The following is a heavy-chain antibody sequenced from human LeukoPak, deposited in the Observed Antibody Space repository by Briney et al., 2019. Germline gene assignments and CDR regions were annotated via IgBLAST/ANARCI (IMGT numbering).Heavy chain of an antibody. Sequence: GGSLRLFCAASGFTFSSYAMSWGRQAPGKGLEWVSAISGSGGSTYYADSVKGRFTISRDNSKNTLYLQMNSLRAEDTAVYYCAKRDQLLYDYYYYYGMDVWGQGTTVTVSS. D-gene: IGHD2-2*02. J-gene: IGHJ6*02. CDR2: ISGSGGST. CDR1: GFTFSSYA. CDR3: AKRDQLLYDYYYYYGMDV. V-gene: IGHV3-23*01.